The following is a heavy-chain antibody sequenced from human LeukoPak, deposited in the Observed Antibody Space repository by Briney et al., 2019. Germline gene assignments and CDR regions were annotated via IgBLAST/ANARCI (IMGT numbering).Heavy chain of an antibody. Sequence: SETLPLTCTVSGGSISSYYWSWIRQPPGEGLEWIGYIYYSGSTNYNPSLKSRVTISVDTSKNQFSLKLSSVTAADTAVYYCARAQQWLVPQPDAFDIWGQGTMVTVSS. CDR3: ARAQQWLVPQPDAFDI. CDR2: IYYSGST. CDR1: GGSISSYY. J-gene: IGHJ3*02. V-gene: IGHV4-59*01. D-gene: IGHD6-19*01.